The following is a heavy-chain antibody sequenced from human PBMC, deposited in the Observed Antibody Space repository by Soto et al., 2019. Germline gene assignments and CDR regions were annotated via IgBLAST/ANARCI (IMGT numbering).Heavy chain of an antibody. CDR2: IYYSGST. D-gene: IGHD2-2*01. Sequence: SETLSLTCTVSGGSISSGGYYWSWIRQHPGKGLEWIGYIYYSGSTYYNPSLKSRVTISVDTSKNQLSLKLSSVTAADTAVYYCARYCWDILVVLAARAPYAMLVWGQGNTVTVSS. J-gene: IGHJ6*02. V-gene: IGHV4-31*03. CDR3: ARYCWDILVVLAARAPYAMLV. CDR1: GGSISSGGYY.